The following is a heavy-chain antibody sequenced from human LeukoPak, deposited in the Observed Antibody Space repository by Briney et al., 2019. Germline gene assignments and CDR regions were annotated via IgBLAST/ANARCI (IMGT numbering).Heavy chain of an antibody. V-gene: IGHV3-74*01. Sequence: GGSLRLSCAASGFTFSSYWMHWVRQAPGKGLVWVSRINSDGSSTSYADSVKGRFTISGDNSKNTLYLQMNSLRAEDTAVYYCARDGDILTGYYLDYWGQGTLVTVSS. D-gene: IGHD3-9*01. CDR3: ARDGDILTGYYLDY. CDR2: INSDGSST. J-gene: IGHJ4*02. CDR1: GFTFSSYW.